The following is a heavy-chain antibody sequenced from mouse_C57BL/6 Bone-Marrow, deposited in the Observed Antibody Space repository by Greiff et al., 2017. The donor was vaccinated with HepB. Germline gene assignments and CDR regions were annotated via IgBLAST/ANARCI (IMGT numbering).Heavy chain of an antibody. CDR2: IDPSDSYT. J-gene: IGHJ1*03. D-gene: IGHD2-10*02. CDR1: GYTFTSYW. Sequence: QVQLQQPGAELVMPGASVKLSCKASGYTFTSYWMHWVKQRPGQGLEWIGEIDPSDSYTNYNQKFKGKSTLTVDKSSSTAYMQLSSLTSEDSAVYYCARGMGRGYWYFDVWGTGTTVTVSS. CDR3: ARGMGRGYWYFDV. V-gene: IGHV1-69*01.